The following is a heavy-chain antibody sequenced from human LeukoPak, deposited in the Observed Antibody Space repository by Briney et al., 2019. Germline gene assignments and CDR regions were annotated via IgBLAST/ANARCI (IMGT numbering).Heavy chain of an antibody. D-gene: IGHD3-10*01. V-gene: IGHV1-2*02. Sequence: GASVKVSCKASGYTFTGYYMHWVRQAPGQGLEWMGWINPNSGGTNYAQKFQGRVTMTRDTSISTACMELSRLRSDDTAVYYCARDYGSGSYYNLDYWGQGTLVTVSS. CDR1: GYTFTGYY. CDR3: ARDYGSGSYYNLDY. J-gene: IGHJ4*02. CDR2: INPNSGGT.